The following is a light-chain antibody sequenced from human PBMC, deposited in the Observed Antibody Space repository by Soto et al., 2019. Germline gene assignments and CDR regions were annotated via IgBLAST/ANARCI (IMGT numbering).Light chain of an antibody. V-gene: IGLV2-14*01. CDR3: SSYTSSSTSV. Sequence: QSVLTQPASVSGSPGQSITISCTGTSSDVGGYNYVSWYQPHPGKAPKLMIYEVTNRPSGVSNRFSGSKSGNTASLTISGLQAEDEADYYCSSYTSSSTSVFGTGTKLTVL. CDR1: SSDVGGYNY. J-gene: IGLJ1*01. CDR2: EVT.